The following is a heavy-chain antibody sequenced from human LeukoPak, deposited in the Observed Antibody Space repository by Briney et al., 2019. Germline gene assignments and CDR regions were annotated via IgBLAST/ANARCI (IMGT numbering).Heavy chain of an antibody. Sequence: TSQTLSLTCAISGVSASSNMAAWNWIRHSPSRGLEGQGRTYYRYHCYYDYALSVQGRISITPDTSNNHFSLQLSSVTPEDTAVYYCAREPQRVRGLIIPSDFDSWGQGTLVTVSS. D-gene: IGHD3-10*01. CDR3: AREPQRVRGLIIPSDFDS. J-gene: IGHJ4*02. V-gene: IGHV6-1*01. CDR1: GVSASSNMAA. CDR2: TYYRYHCYY.